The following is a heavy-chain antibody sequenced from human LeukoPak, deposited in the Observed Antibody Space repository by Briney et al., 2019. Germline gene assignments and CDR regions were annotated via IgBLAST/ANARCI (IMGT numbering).Heavy chain of an antibody. CDR1: GFTFSSSA. V-gene: IGHV3-23*01. J-gene: IGHJ4*02. CDR3: AKGTSSSCYSAPNY. Sequence: GSLRLSCAASGFTFSSSAMSWVRQVPGKGLEWVSGISASGGSTSYADSVRGRFTISRDNSKNTLYVQMNSLRDEDTAVYYCAKGTSSSCYSAPNYWGQGTLVTVSS. D-gene: IGHD2-15*01. CDR2: ISASGGST.